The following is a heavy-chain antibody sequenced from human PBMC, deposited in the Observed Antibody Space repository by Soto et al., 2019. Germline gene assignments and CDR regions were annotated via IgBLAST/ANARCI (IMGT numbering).Heavy chain of an antibody. V-gene: IGHV1-46*03. J-gene: IGHJ4*02. D-gene: IGHD3-16*01. CDR1: GYTFTSYY. CDR2: INPSGGST. CDR3: ARDLSLGGGESFDY. Sequence: QVQLVQSGAEVKKPGASVKVSCKASGYTFTSYYMHWVRQAPGQGLEWMGIINPSGGSTSYSQKFQGRVTMTRDKSTGTAYMELSSLRSEDTAVYYCARDLSLGGGESFDYWGQGTLVTVSS.